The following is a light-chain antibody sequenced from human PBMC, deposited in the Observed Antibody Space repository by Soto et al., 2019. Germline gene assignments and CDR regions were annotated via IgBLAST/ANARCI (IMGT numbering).Light chain of an antibody. CDR1: STDVGRYKF. V-gene: IGLV2-23*01. Sequence: QSALTQPASVSGSPGQSITVSCTGTSTDVGRYKFVSWYQQHPGKAPKLIIYEGSMRPSGVSDRFSGPKSGNTASLTISGLQAEDEADYYCCSYAATRTFIFGGGTKLTVL. CDR2: EGS. CDR3: CSYAATRTFI. J-gene: IGLJ2*01.